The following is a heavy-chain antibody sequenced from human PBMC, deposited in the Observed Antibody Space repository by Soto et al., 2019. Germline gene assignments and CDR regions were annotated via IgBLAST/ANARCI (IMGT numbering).Heavy chain of an antibody. J-gene: IGHJ4*02. V-gene: IGHV1-18*01. CDR1: GYTFTSYG. Sequence: ASVKVSCKASGYTFTSYGISWVRQAPGQGLEWMGWISAYNGNTNYAQKLQGRVTMTTDTSTSTAYMELRSLRSDDTAVYYCARSIGVTSVGVVIMRSNFDYWGQGTLVTVSS. D-gene: IGHD3-3*01. CDR2: ISAYNGNT. CDR3: ARSIGVTSVGVVIMRSNFDY.